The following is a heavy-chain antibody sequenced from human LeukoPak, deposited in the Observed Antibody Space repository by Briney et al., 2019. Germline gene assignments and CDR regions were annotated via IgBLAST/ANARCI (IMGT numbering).Heavy chain of an antibody. CDR2: MWHDGSRE. Sequence: GGSLRLSCAAPAFILSTHGMHWVRQAPGKGLEWVAGMWHDGSREDYEDSVKGRFTISRDMSMNTLNLQMNSLRVEDTAMFYCARDLSFGSLDFGGQGTLVTVSS. D-gene: IGHD1-26*01. V-gene: IGHV3-33*01. CDR3: ARDLSFGSLDF. CDR1: AFILSTHG. J-gene: IGHJ4*02.